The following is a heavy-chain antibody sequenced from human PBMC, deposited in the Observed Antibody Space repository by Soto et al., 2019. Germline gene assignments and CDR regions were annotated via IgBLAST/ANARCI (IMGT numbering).Heavy chain of an antibody. CDR3: AIYVPYYDILTGDSDYYYYGMDV. CDR2: IYYSGST. J-gene: IGHJ6*02. CDR1: GGSISSSSYY. V-gene: IGHV4-39*01. D-gene: IGHD3-9*01. Sequence: SETLSLTCTVSGGSISSSSYYWGWIRQPPGKGLERIGSIYYSGSTYYNPSLRSRVTISVDTSKKQFSLKLSSVTAADTAVYYCAIYVPYYDILTGDSDYYYYGMDVWGQGTTVT.